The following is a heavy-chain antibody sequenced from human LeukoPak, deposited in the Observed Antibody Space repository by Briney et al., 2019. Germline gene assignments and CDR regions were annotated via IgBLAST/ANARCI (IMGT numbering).Heavy chain of an antibody. V-gene: IGHV3-48*01. CDR3: ARDKAAGTAGMDV. D-gene: IGHD6-13*01. J-gene: IGHJ6*02. CDR1: GFTFSSYS. CDR2: ISSSSSTM. Sequence: PGGSLRLSCAASGFTFSSYSMNWVRQAPGKGLEWVSYISSSSSTMYYADSVKGRFTISRDNAKNSLYLQMNSLRAEDTAVYYCARDKAAGTAGMDVWGQGTTVTVSS.